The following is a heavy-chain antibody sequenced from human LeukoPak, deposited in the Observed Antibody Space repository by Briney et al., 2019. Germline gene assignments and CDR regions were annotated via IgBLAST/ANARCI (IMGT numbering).Heavy chain of an antibody. V-gene: IGHV3-7*01. CDR1: GFTFSSYW. Sequence: GGSLRLSCTASGFTFSSYWMTWVRQTPEKGLEWVANIRQDGGKKDYVASVKGRFTISRDNAKNSLYLQMNSLRAEDTAVYYCARYYYASAFDCWGQGTLVTVSS. D-gene: IGHD3-10*01. CDR2: IRQDGGKK. CDR3: ARYYYASAFDC. J-gene: IGHJ4*02.